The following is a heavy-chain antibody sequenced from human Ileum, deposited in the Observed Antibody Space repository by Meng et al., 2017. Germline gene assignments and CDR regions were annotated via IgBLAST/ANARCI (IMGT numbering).Heavy chain of an antibody. CDR2: YYRDDDR. J-gene: IGHJ4*02. Sequence: SGPTLVKPTQTLTLTCTFSGFSLNTPSVGVGWFRQTPGEALEWLALYYRDDDRRYKSSLKNRLSITVDTSKNQVVLSMTNVDPVDTGTYYCAHHYDFWRASEYYFDYWGQGTLVTVSS. CDR1: GFSLNTPSVG. CDR3: AHHYDFWRASEYYFDY. V-gene: IGHV2-5*02. D-gene: IGHD3-3*01.